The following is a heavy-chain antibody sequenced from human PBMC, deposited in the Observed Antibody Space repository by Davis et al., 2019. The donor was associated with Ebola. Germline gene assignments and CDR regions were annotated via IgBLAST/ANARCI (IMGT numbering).Heavy chain of an antibody. CDR1: RFNSDEHG. CDR3: GKDLLPGGLDS. J-gene: IGHJ4*02. CDR2: ILLKSGRT. V-gene: IGHV3-9*02. Sequence: SLKISCVVSRFNSDEHGMHWVRQVPGKGLEWVSGILLKSGRTGYADSVKGRFIISRDNAQNSLYLQMDSLRVEDTAFYYCGKDLLPGGLDSWGQGTLVTVSS. D-gene: IGHD2-15*01.